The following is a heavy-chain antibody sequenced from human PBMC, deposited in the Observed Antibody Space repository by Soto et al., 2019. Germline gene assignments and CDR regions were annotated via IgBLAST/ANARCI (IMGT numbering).Heavy chain of an antibody. V-gene: IGHV3-13*05. CDR2: IGTAGDP. CDR1: GFSFSSYD. CDR3: ARGSIVATDYYFYGMDV. J-gene: IGHJ6*02. D-gene: IGHD5-12*01. Sequence: GALRLSCAASGFSFSSYDMHWVRQATGKGLEWVSAIGTAGDPYYPGSVKGRFTISRENAKNSLYLQMNSLRAGDTAVYYRARGSIVATDYYFYGMDVWGQGTTVTVSS.